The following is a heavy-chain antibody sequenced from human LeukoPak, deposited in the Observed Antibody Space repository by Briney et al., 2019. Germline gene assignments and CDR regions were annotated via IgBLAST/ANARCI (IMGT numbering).Heavy chain of an antibody. CDR3: AKDAAGYFDY. D-gene: IGHD6-13*01. Sequence: GGSLRLSCAASGFTFDDYGMSWVRQAPGKGLEWVSGISWNSGSIGYADSVKGRFTISRDNAKNSLYLQMNSLRAEDTALYYCAKDAAGYFDYWGQGTLVTVSS. V-gene: IGHV3-9*01. CDR1: GFTFDDYG. J-gene: IGHJ4*02. CDR2: ISWNSGSI.